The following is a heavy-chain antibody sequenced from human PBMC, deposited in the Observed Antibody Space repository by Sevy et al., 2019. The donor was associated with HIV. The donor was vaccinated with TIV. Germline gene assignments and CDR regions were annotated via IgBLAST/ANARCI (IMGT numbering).Heavy chain of an antibody. D-gene: IGHD3-10*01. CDR2: ISAYNGNT. J-gene: IGHJ4*02. Sequence: ASVKVSCKASGYTFTSYGISWVRQAPGQGLEWMGWISAYNGNTNYAQKLQGRVTMTTDTSTSTAYMELRILRSDDTAVYYCARVRVRGYYGSGSYYLDYWGQGTLVTVSS. CDR1: GYTFTSYG. CDR3: ARVRVRGYYGSGSYYLDY. V-gene: IGHV1-18*01.